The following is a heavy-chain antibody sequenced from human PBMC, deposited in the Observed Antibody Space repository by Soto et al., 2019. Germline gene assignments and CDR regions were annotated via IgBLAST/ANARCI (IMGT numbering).Heavy chain of an antibody. Sequence: GSLRLSCAASGFTFSSYAMHWVRQAPGKGLEWVAVISYDGSNKYYADSVKGRFTISRDNSKNTLYLQMNSLRAEDTAVYYCASGYSGRLDYWGQGTLVTVSS. J-gene: IGHJ4*02. CDR2: ISYDGSNK. CDR1: GFTFSSYA. V-gene: IGHV3-30-3*01. CDR3: ASGYSGRLDY. D-gene: IGHD5-12*01.